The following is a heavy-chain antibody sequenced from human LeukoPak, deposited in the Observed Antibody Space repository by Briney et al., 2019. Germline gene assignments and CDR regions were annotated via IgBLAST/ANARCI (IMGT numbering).Heavy chain of an antibody. Sequence: GGSLRLSCTASGFTFSDYYMSWIRQTPGKGLEWVANIKQDGSEKYYVDSVKGRFTISRDNAKNSLYLQMNSLRAEDTAVYYCARDLDYDSSGYYFGDAFDIWGQGTMVTVSS. CDR3: ARDLDYDSSGYYFGDAFDI. J-gene: IGHJ3*02. CDR1: GFTFSDYY. CDR2: IKQDGSEK. V-gene: IGHV3-7*01. D-gene: IGHD3-22*01.